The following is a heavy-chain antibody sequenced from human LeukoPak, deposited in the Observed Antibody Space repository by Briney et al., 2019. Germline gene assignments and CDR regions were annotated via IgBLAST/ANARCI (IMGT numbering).Heavy chain of an antibody. V-gene: IGHV3-49*03. CDR3: TRDRGAYNLYDY. CDR1: GFTFGDYA. J-gene: IGHJ4*02. Sequence: GGSLRLSCTASGFTFGDYAMSWIRQAPGEGLEWVGFIRSKAYGETADYAASVKGRFTISRDDSKAIAYLQMNSLKTEDTAVYHCTRDRGAYNLYDYWGQGTLVTVSS. D-gene: IGHD1-1*01. CDR2: IRSKAYGETA.